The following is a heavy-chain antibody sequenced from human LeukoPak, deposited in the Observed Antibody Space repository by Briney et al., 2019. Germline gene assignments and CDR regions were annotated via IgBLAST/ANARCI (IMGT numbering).Heavy chain of an antibody. CDR1: GGSISSGGYS. J-gene: IGHJ4*02. CDR2: IYHSGST. D-gene: IGHD3-10*01. V-gene: IGHV4-30-2*01. Sequence: SETLSLTCAVSGGSISSGGYSWSWIRQPPGKGLEWIGYIYHSGSTYYNPSLKSRDTISVDRSKNQFSLKLSSVTAADTAVYYCARGDHYGSGSYYKGGFDYWGQGTLVTVSS. CDR3: ARGDHYGSGSYYKGGFDY.